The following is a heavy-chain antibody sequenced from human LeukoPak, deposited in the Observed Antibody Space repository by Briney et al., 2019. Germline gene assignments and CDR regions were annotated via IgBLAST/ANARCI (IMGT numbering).Heavy chain of an antibody. Sequence: PGGSLRLSCAASGFTFSNYEMNWVRQAPGKGLEWVSLIGWDGGTTFYADSVQGRFTISRDNNKNTLYLQMNSLRAEDTALYYCAKSLYDSSGYYDHWGQGTLVTVSS. D-gene: IGHD3-22*01. CDR1: GFTFSNYE. CDR3: AKSLYDSSGYYDH. J-gene: IGHJ5*02. V-gene: IGHV3-43D*03. CDR2: IGWDGGTT.